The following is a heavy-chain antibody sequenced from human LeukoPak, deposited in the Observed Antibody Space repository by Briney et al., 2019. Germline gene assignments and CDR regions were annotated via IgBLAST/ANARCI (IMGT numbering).Heavy chain of an antibody. D-gene: IGHD3-10*01. J-gene: IGHJ4*02. Sequence: SETLSLTCTVSGGSISGYYWSWIRQPAGKGLEWIGRIYSFGSTNYNPSLKSRVTMSADTSKNQFSLRLSSVTAADTAVYYCARGLTMVFDYWGQGTLVTVSS. V-gene: IGHV4-4*07. CDR1: GGSISGYY. CDR3: ARGLTMVFDY. CDR2: IYSFGST.